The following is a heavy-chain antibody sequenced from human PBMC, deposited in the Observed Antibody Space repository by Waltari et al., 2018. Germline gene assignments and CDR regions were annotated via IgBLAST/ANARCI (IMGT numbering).Heavy chain of an antibody. CDR2: IYYSGST. CDR3: ARDLKEGRDFQYYYYGMDV. D-gene: IGHD3-3*01. CDR1: GGSISSYY. J-gene: IGHJ6*02. Sequence: QVQLQESGPGLVKPSETLSLTCTVSGGSISSYYWSWIRQPPGKGLEWIGYIYYSGSTNYNPALKRRVTISVDTSKNQFSLKLSSVTAADTAVYYCARDLKEGRDFQYYYYGMDVWGQGTTVTVSS. V-gene: IGHV4-59*01.